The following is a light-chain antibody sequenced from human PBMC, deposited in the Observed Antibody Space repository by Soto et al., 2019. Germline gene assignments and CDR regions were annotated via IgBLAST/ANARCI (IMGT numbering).Light chain of an antibody. CDR2: DGS. CDR1: SSDVGGYNY. CDR3: SSYTSSSTLV. V-gene: IGLV2-14*01. Sequence: QSVLTQPASVSGSPGQSITISCTGTSSDVGGYNYVSWYQQHPGKAPKLMIYDGSNRPSGVSNRFSGSKSGNTASLTISGLQAEDEADYYCSSYTSSSTLVFGGGTQLTVL. J-gene: IGLJ2*01.